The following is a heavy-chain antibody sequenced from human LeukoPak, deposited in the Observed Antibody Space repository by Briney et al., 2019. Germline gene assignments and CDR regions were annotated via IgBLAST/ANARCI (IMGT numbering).Heavy chain of an antibody. J-gene: IGHJ4*02. CDR1: GFTFSSYA. CDR3: AKSGDGSGRYWYYFDY. CDR2: ISGSGGST. D-gene: IGHD3-10*01. V-gene: IGHV3-23*01. Sequence: GGSLRLSCAASGFTFSSYAMSWVRQAPGKGLEWVSAISGSGGSTHYADSVKGRFTISRDNSKNTLYLQMNSLRAEDTAVYYCAKSGDGSGRYWYYFDYWGQGTLVTVSS.